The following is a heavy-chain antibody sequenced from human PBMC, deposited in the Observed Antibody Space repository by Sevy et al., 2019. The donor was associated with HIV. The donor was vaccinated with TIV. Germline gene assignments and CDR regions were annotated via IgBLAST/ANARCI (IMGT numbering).Heavy chain of an antibody. J-gene: IGHJ4*02. CDR1: GYTLTSYG. Sequence: ASVKVSCKASGYTLTSYGISWVRQAPGQGLEWMGWISPYNGNTNYAQKLQGRVTMTIDTPTTTAYMELRGLRDDDTAVYYCARHEKAGYTYGHSFDYWGQGTLVTVSS. CDR2: ISPYNGNT. V-gene: IGHV1-18*04. CDR3: ARHEKAGYTYGHSFDY. D-gene: IGHD5-18*01.